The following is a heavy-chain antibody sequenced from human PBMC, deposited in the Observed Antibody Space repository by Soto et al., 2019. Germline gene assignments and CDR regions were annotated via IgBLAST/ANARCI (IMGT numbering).Heavy chain of an antibody. D-gene: IGHD4-4*01. CDR3: ARDNDRLQLGGNYYYILDV. V-gene: IGHV1-69*12. CDR2: IIPLFRTP. Sequence: QVQLVQSGAEMKEPGSSVKVSCKTSGGTFSSSAISWLRQAPGQGLEWMGGIIPLFRTPDYAQKFQGRITIAADESTSTAYMELSSLRSEDTAVYYCARDNDRLQLGGNYYYILDVWGQVTTIPVSS. J-gene: IGHJ6*02. CDR1: GGTFSSSA.